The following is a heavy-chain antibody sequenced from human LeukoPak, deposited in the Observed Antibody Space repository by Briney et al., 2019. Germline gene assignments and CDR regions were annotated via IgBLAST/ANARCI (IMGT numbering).Heavy chain of an antibody. CDR3: SAILYH. Sequence: PGGSLRLSCAASEFTFSIYAMTWVRQAPGKGLEWVANINQDGSETYYVDSVKGRFTMSRDNAKKSVSLQMNSLRADDTAIYYCSAILYHWGQGTLVTVSS. V-gene: IGHV3-7*01. CDR2: INQDGSET. J-gene: IGHJ4*02. D-gene: IGHD2-2*01. CDR1: EFTFSIYA.